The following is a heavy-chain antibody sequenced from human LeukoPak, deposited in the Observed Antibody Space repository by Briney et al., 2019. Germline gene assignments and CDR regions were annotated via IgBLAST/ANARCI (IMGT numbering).Heavy chain of an antibody. Sequence: GASVKVSCKASGYTFTGYYMHWVRQAPGQGLEWMGWINPNSGGTNYAQKFQGRVTMTRDTSISTAYMELSRLRSDDMAVYYCARVPADILTGYYFNQLYNWFDPWGQGTLVTVSS. D-gene: IGHD3-9*01. V-gene: IGHV1-2*02. CDR1: GYTFTGYY. CDR3: ARVPADILTGYYFNQLYNWFDP. CDR2: INPNSGGT. J-gene: IGHJ5*02.